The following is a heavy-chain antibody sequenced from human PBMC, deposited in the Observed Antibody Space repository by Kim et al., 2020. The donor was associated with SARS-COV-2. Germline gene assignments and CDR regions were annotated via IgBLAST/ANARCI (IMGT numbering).Heavy chain of an antibody. J-gene: IGHJ4*02. CDR1: GFTFDDYA. Sequence: GGSLRLSCAASGFTFDDYAMHWVRQAPGKGLEWVSGISWNSGSIGYADSVKGRFTISRDNAKNSLYLQMNSLRAEDTALYYCAKDHSPYTSMPRISYYFDYWGQGTLVTVSS. V-gene: IGHV3-9*01. D-gene: IGHD5-18*01. CDR3: AKDHSPYTSMPRISYYFDY. CDR2: ISWNSGSI.